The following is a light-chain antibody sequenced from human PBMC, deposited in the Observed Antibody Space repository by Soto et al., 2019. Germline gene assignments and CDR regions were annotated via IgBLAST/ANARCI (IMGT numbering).Light chain of an antibody. J-gene: IGKJ4*01. CDR2: GAS. Sequence: TVVTQSPATLSVAPLERVSLSCRASQGISRKVAWYQHKPGQAPRLLISGASTGATGIPARFSGSGSGTEFTLTISSLQSEDCAIYYCQQYHTWPITFGGGTEVDI. V-gene: IGKV3-15*01. CDR1: QGISRK. CDR3: QQYHTWPIT.